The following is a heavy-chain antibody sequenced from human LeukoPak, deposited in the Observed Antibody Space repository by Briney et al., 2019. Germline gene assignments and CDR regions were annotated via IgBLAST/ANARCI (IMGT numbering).Heavy chain of an antibody. D-gene: IGHD3-10*01. J-gene: IGHJ4*02. Sequence: SETLSLTCTVSGGSISSSSYYWGWIRQPPGKGLEWIGSIYYSGSTYYNPSLKSRVTISVDTSKNQFSLKLSSVTAADTAVYYCARSGFGESHFDYWGQGTLVTVSS. V-gene: IGHV4-39*07. CDR1: GGSISSSSYY. CDR2: IYYSGST. CDR3: ARSGFGESHFDY.